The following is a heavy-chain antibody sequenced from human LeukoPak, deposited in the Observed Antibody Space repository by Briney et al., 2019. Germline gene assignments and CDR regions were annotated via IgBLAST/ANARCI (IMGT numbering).Heavy chain of an antibody. CDR3: AGDFRSSSWYIGDY. J-gene: IGHJ4*02. D-gene: IGHD6-13*01. V-gene: IGHV3-48*01. Sequence: GGSLRLSCAASGFTFSNYSMNWVRLAPGKGLEWISYISDGGTPVYYADSVEGRFTVSRDNGKNSLYLQMNSLRADDTAVYYCAGDFRSSSWYIGDYWGQGAQVTVSP. CDR1: GFTFSNYS. CDR2: ISDGGTPV.